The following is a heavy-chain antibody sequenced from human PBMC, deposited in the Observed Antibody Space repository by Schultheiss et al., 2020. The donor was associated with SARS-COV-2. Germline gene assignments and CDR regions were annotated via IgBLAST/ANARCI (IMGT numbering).Heavy chain of an antibody. CDR1: GFTFSSYG. Sequence: GGSLRLSCAASGFTFSSYGMHWVRQAPGKGLEWVSGVSWNGSRTHYADSVKGRFIISRDNSKNTLYLQMNSLRAEDTAVYYCARDQDGMDVWGQGTTVTVSS. CDR3: ARDQDGMDV. J-gene: IGHJ6*02. V-gene: IGHV3-19*01. CDR2: VSWNGSRT.